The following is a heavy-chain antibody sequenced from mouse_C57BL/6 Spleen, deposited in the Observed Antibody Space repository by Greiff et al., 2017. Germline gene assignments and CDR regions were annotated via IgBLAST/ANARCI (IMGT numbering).Heavy chain of an antibody. CDR1: GYTFTSYW. V-gene: IGHV1-61*01. J-gene: IGHJ4*01. CDR3: ARTGSYGAMDY. Sequence: QVQLQQPGAELVRPGSSVKLSCKASGYTFTSYWMDWVKQRPGQGLEWIGNIYPSDSETHYNQKFKDKATLTVDKSSSTAYMQLSSLTSEDSAVYYCARTGSYGAMDYWGQGTSVTVSS. CDR2: IYPSDSET. D-gene: IGHD2-12*01.